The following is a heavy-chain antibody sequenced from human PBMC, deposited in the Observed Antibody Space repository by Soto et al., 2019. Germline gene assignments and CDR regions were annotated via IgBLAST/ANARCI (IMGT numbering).Heavy chain of an antibody. J-gene: IGHJ4*02. CDR1: GGTFSSYA. Sequence: VASVKVCCKDSGGTFSSYAISWVRQAPGQGLEWMGGILPIFGTANYAQKFQGRVTMTRNTSISTAYMELSSLRSEDTAVYYCARGGVFFFAAPTNPFDYWGQGTLVTVSS. V-gene: IGHV1-69*05. D-gene: IGHD3-10*01. CDR3: ARGGVFFFAAPTNPFDY. CDR2: ILPIFGTA.